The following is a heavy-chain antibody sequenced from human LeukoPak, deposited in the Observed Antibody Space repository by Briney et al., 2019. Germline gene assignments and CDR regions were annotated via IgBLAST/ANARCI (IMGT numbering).Heavy chain of an antibody. J-gene: IGHJ4*02. V-gene: IGHV4-34*01. CDR3: ARGPRIQLWLGRYYFDY. CDR1: GGSFSGYY. D-gene: IGHD5-18*01. CDR2: INHSGST. Sequence: SETLSLTCAVYGGSFSGYYWSWIRQPPGKGLEWTGEINHSGSTNYNPSLKSRVTISVDTSENQFSLKLSSVTAADTAVYYCARGPRIQLWLGRYYFDYWGQGTLVTVSS.